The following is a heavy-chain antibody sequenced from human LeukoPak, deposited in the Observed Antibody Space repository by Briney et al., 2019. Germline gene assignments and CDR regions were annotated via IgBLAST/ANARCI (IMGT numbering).Heavy chain of an antibody. V-gene: IGHV3-74*01. J-gene: IGHJ4*02. CDR1: GFTFSDYW. Sequence: KAGGSLRLSCAASGFTFSDYWMHWVRQAPGKGLVWVSHIKTDGSITDYADSVKGQFTISRDNARNTLYLQMDSLRVEDTAVYYCARNPDGDYDYWGQGALVTVSS. D-gene: IGHD2-8*01. CDR3: ARNPDGDYDY. CDR2: IKTDGSIT.